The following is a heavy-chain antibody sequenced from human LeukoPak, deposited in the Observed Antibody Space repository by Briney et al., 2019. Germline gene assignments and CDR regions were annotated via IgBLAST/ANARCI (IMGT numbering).Heavy chain of an antibody. CDR2: ISSSSSYI. V-gene: IGHV3-21*01. J-gene: IGHJ5*02. CDR3: ARDGDSSGYYYFRFDP. CDR1: GFTFSTYS. Sequence: PGGSLRLSCAASGFTFSTYSMNWVRQAPGKGLEWVSSISSSSSYIYYADSVKGRFTISRDNAKNSLYLQMNSLRAEDTAVYYCARDGDSSGYYYFRFDPWGRGALVTVSS. D-gene: IGHD3-22*01.